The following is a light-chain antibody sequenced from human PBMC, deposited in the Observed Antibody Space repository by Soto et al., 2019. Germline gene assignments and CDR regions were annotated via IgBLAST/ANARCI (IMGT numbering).Light chain of an antibody. Sequence: ENVLTQSPGTLSLSPGERATLSCRASPSVSSTYLAWYQQKPGQAPRLLIYGTSNRATGIPDRFSGSGSGTDFTRTISRLEPEDFAVYHCQQYGSPVTFGGGTKVEIK. CDR3: QQYGSPVT. CDR2: GTS. J-gene: IGKJ4*01. CDR1: PSVSSTY. V-gene: IGKV3-20*01.